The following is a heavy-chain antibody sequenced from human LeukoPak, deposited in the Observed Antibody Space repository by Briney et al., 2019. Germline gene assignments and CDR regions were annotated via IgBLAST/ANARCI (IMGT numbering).Heavy chain of an antibody. CDR2: IYYSGST. CDR1: GGSISSGGYY. V-gene: IGHV4-31*03. J-gene: IGHJ5*02. Sequence: SETLSLTCTVSGGSISSGGYYWSWIRQHPGKGLEWIGYIYYSGSTYYNPSLKSRVTISVDTSKNQFSLKLSSVTAADTAVYYCARGYCSGGSCYPGWFDPWGQGTLVTASS. D-gene: IGHD2-15*01. CDR3: ARGYCSGGSCYPGWFDP.